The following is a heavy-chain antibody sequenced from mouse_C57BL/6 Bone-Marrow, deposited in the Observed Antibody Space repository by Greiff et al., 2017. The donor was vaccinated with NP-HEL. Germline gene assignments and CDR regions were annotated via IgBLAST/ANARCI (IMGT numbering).Heavy chain of an antibody. D-gene: IGHD6-2*01. V-gene: IGHV14-4*01. CDR1: GFNIKDDY. CDR3: TTWGSLWYFDY. CDR2: IDPENGDT. J-gene: IGHJ2*01. Sequence: VQLQQSGAELVRPGASVKLSCTASGFNIKDDYMHWVKQRPEQGLEWIGWIDPENGDTEYASKFQGKATITADTSSNTAYLQLSSLTSADTAVYYCTTWGSLWYFDYWGQGTTLTVSS.